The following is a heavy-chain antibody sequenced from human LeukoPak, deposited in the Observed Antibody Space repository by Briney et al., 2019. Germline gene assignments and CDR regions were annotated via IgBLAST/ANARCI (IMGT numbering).Heavy chain of an antibody. J-gene: IGHJ6*03. CDR1: GFTFDTYG. CDR3: ARVGNWGEDYYYYYMDV. V-gene: IGHV3-30*03. Sequence: GRSLRLSCVASGFTFDTYGLHWVRQAPGKGLQWVAVISDDGRDKTYADSVKGRFTISRDNSKKTVYLQMNSLRAEDTAVYYCARVGNWGEDYYYYYMDVWGKGTTVTVSS. D-gene: IGHD7-27*01. CDR2: ISDDGRDK.